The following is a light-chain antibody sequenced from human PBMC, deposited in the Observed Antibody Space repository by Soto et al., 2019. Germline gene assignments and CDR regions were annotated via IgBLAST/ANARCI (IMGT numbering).Light chain of an antibody. CDR2: DAS. Sequence: EIVLTQSPATVSLSPGESATLSCRASQNIHSFLSWYQQRPGQAPRLLIYDASFRATAIPARFNGSGSGTDFTLTISRLEPEYFAVYYCQQRLFWPLFTFGQGTRLEIK. CDR3: QQRLFWPLFT. J-gene: IGKJ2*01. CDR1: QNIHSF. V-gene: IGKV3-11*01.